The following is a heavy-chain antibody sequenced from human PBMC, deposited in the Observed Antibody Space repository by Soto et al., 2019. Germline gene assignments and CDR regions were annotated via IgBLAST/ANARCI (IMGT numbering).Heavy chain of an antibody. CDR3: ARERIAVAVFDY. V-gene: IGHV4-61*01. D-gene: IGHD6-19*01. CDR1: VGSVSSGSYY. J-gene: IGHJ4*02. Sequence: QVQLQESGPGLVKPSETLSLTCTVSVGSVSSGSYYWSWIRQPPGKGLEWIGYIYYSGSTNYNPSLKSRVTIAVDTSKNQFSLKLSSVTAADTAVYYCARERIAVAVFDYWGQGTLVTVSS. CDR2: IYYSGST.